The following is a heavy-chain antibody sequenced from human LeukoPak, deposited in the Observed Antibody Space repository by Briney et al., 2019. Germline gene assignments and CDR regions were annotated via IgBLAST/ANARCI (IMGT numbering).Heavy chain of an antibody. J-gene: IGHJ3*02. D-gene: IGHD3-22*01. CDR2: VYYTGST. CDR3: ARARDVYYDRAFDI. Sequence: SETLPLTCIVSGGSISTIYWSWIRQPPGKGLEWIGYVYYTGSTVYNPSLKSRVTIAVDTSKNQFSLKLTSVTAADAAVYYCARARDVYYDRAFDIWGQGTIVTVSS. V-gene: IGHV4-59*12. CDR1: GGSISTIY.